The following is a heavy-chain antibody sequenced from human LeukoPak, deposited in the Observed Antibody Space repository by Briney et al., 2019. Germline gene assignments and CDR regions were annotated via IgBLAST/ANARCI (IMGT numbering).Heavy chain of an antibody. J-gene: IGHJ6*03. CDR1: GGSIISYY. CDR3: ARRVEMATIYYYYYYMDV. CDR2: IYYGGST. V-gene: IGHV4-59*08. Sequence: TSETLSLTCTVSGGSIISYYWSWIRQPPGKGLEWIGYIYYGGSTNYNPSLKSRVTISVDTSKNQFSLKLSSVTAADTAVYYCARRVEMATIYYYYYYMDVWGKGTTVTISS. D-gene: IGHD5-24*01.